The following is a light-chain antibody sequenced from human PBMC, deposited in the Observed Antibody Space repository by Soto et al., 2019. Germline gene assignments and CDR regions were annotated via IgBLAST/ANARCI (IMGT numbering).Light chain of an antibody. CDR2: AAS. CDR3: QRLNTYPIT. Sequence: DIQMTQSPSSLSASVGDIVTSSCRASQDISTHFAWFAQKPGRAPQLLIYAASTLHSGVPSRFSGSGSGTDFALTISSLQPEDFATYYCQRLNTYPITFGPGTRLEIK. J-gene: IGKJ5*01. V-gene: IGKV1-9*01. CDR1: QDISTH.